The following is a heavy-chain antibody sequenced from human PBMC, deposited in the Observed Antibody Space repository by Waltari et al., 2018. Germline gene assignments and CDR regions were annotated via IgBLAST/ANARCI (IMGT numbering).Heavy chain of an antibody. CDR3: ARDATDIVVVPAAASVDAFDI. CDR1: GGSISSYY. D-gene: IGHD2-2*01. V-gene: IGHV4-4*07. Sequence: QVQLQESGPGLVKPSETLSLTCTVSGGSISSYYWSWIRQPAGKGLERIGRIYTSGSTNYNPSLKSRVTISVDKSKNQFSLKLSSVTAADTAVYYCARDATDIVVVPAAASVDAFDIWGQGTMVTVSS. CDR2: IYTSGST. J-gene: IGHJ3*02.